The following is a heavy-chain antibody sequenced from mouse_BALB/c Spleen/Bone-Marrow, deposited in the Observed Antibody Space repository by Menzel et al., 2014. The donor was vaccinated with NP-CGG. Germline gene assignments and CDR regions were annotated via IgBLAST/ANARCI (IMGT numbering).Heavy chain of an antibody. CDR1: GFDFSRYW. D-gene: IGHD1-1*01. CDR2: INPDSSTT. Sequence: EVQLQQSGGGLVQPGGSLKLSCAASGFDFSRYWMSWVRQAPGKGLEWIGEINPDSSTTNYTPSLKDKFIISRDNAKNTPYLQMSKVRSEDTALYYCARLNYYGNLFVWGAGTTVTVSS. CDR3: ARLNYYGNLFV. V-gene: IGHV4-1*02. J-gene: IGHJ1*01.